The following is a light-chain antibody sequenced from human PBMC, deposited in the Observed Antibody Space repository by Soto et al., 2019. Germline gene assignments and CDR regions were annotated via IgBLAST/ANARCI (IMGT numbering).Light chain of an antibody. CDR2: GAT. Sequence: EIVMTHSPATLSVSPWEIVTLSCTARQSVSGNLAWYQQKPGQPPRLLIFGATTWAPDVHARFSGSGSATEFTLTINNLQSRDSAVYYCQQYNEWPETFGPGTKVDIK. V-gene: IGKV3-15*01. J-gene: IGKJ1*01. CDR1: QSVSGN. CDR3: QQYNEWPET.